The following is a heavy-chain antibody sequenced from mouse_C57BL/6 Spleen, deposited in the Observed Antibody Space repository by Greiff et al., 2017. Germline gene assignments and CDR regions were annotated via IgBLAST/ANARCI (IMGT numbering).Heavy chain of an antibody. CDR2: IDPSDSYT. CDR3: VRRGLLGAFAMDY. V-gene: IGHV1-69*01. CDR1: GYTFTSYW. D-gene: IGHD2-3*01. J-gene: IGHJ4*01. Sequence: QVQLQQPGAELVMPGASVKLSCKASGYTFTSYWMHWVKQRPGQGLEWIGEIDPSDSYTNYNQKFKGKSTLTVDKSSSTAYMQLSSLPSEDSAVYYCVRRGLLGAFAMDYWGQGTSVTVSS.